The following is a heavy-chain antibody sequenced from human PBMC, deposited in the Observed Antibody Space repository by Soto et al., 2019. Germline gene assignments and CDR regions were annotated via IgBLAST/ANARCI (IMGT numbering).Heavy chain of an antibody. CDR1: GDSVSSKSAA. CDR3: ARELVLAGKPKDAFDI. Sequence: SQTLSLTCAISGDSVSSKSAAWNWIRQSPSRGLEWLGRTYYRSKWYNDYAVSVKSRITINPDTSKNQFSLQLNSATPEDTAVYYCARELVLAGKPKDAFDIWGQRTMVTGSS. V-gene: IGHV6-1*01. D-gene: IGHD6-6*01. J-gene: IGHJ3*02. CDR2: TYYRSKWYN.